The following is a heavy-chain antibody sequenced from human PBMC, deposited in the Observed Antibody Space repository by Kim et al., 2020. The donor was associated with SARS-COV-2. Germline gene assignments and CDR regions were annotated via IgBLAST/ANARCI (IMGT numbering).Heavy chain of an antibody. Sequence: SETLSLTCAVYGGSFSGYYWSWIRQPPGKGLEWIGEINHSGSTNYNPSLKSRVTISVDTSKNQFSLKLSSVTAADTAVYYCARGIAVAGGDYWGQGTLVTVSS. CDR2: INHSGST. J-gene: IGHJ4*02. CDR1: GGSFSGYY. D-gene: IGHD6-19*01. V-gene: IGHV4-34*01. CDR3: ARGIAVAGGDY.